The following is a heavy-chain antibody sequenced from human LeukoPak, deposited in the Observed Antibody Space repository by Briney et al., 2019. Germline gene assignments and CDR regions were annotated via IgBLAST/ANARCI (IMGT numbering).Heavy chain of an antibody. Sequence: GGSLRLSCSASGFTFSSYAMHWVRQAPGKGLEYVSGISSEGGSTYHADPVKGRFTISRDNSKNTLYIQMNSLRAEDTAVYYCVKGPCSGGSCYLEYWGQGTLVTVSS. J-gene: IGHJ4*02. CDR1: GFTFSSYA. V-gene: IGHV3-64*05. D-gene: IGHD2-15*01. CDR3: VKGPCSGGSCYLEY. CDR2: ISSEGGST.